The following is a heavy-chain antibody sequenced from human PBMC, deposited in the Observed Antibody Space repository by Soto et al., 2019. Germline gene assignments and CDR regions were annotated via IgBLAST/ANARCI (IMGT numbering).Heavy chain of an antibody. CDR2: IYYSGST. CDR3: ARASSSGYLRLGNWFDP. D-gene: IGHD3-22*01. V-gene: IGHV4-31*03. CDR1: GGSISSGGYY. J-gene: IGHJ5*02. Sequence: SETLSLTCTVSGGSISSGGYYWSWIRQHPGKGLEWIGYIYYSGSTYYNPSLKSRVTISVDTSKNQFSLKLSCVTAADTAVYYCARASSSGYLRLGNWFDPWGQGTLVTVSS.